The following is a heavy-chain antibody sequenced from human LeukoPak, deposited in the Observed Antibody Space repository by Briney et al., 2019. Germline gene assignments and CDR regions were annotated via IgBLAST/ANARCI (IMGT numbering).Heavy chain of an antibody. CDR1: GGSISSSSYY. D-gene: IGHD3-10*01. CDR3: ARTDGLTMVRGVIGFDY. V-gene: IGHV4-39*07. CDR2: IYYSGST. Sequence: PSETLSLTCTVSGGSISSSSYYWGWIRQPPGKGLEWIGSIYYSGSTYYNPSLKSRVTISVDTSRNQFSLKLSSVTAADTAVYYCARTDGLTMVRGVIGFDYWGQGTLVTVSS. J-gene: IGHJ4*02.